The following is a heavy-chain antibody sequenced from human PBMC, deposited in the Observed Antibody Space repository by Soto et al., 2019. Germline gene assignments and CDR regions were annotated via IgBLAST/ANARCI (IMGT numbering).Heavy chain of an antibody. CDR3: ARERYQVISDGMDV. D-gene: IGHD2-2*01. CDR2: INPQTGGT. CDR1: GYTFTGYY. Sequence: ASVKVSCKASGYTFTGYYIHWVREAPGQGLEWMGWINPQTGGTSYAQKFQGRVTLSRDTSINTAYLELSRLRFDDAAVYFCARERYQVISDGMDVWGQGTTVTVSS. J-gene: IGHJ6*02. V-gene: IGHV1-2*02.